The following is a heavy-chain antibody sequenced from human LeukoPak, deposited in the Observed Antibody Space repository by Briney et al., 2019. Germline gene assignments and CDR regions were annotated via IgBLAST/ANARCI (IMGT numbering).Heavy chain of an antibody. CDR1: GFTFSSYW. CDR3: PKGEQWLEYFQH. V-gene: IGHV3-74*01. CDR2: ISTDGSST. J-gene: IGHJ1*01. D-gene: IGHD6-19*01. Sequence: GGSLRLSCAASGFTFSSYWMHWVRQAPGKGLVWVSRISTDGSSTSYADSVKGRFTISRDNAKNTLYLQMNGLRAEDTAVYYCPKGEQWLEYFQHWGQGTLVTVSS.